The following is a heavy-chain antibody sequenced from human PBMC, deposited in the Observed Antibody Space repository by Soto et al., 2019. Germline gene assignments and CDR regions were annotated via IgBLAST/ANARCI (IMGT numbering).Heavy chain of an antibody. Sequence: QLVQSGAEVKKPGASVKVSCKASGYTFTTSGFNWVRQAPGQGLEWMGWISAKSGNTNYAQKLQGRVTMTTDTSTSTVYMELKSLTSDDTAIYYCTRAGASDWNYCSTSSWGQGTLVTVSS. V-gene: IGHV1-18*04. CDR2: ISAKSGNT. CDR3: TRAGASDWNYCSTSS. D-gene: IGHD1-7*01. CDR1: GYTFTTSG. J-gene: IGHJ4*02.